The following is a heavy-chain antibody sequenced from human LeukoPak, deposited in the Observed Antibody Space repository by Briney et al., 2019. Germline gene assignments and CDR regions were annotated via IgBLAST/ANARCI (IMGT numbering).Heavy chain of an antibody. J-gene: IGHJ4*02. V-gene: IGHV1-18*01. CDR3: TRDLGVDTTMIFFDY. CDR2: ISAYNGNR. CDR1: GYTFTDFG. Sequence: ASVKVSCKASGYTFTDFGISWVRQAPGQGREWMGWISAYNGNRNYVQKFQDRVTMTTDTSTSTAYMELRSLRSDDTAMYYCTRDLGVDTTMIFFDYWGQGTLVTVSS. D-gene: IGHD5-18*01.